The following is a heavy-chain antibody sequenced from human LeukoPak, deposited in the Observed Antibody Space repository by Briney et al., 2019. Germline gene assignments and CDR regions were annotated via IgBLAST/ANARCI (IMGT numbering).Heavy chain of an antibody. Sequence: GGSLRLSCAASGFTFDDYGMSWVRQAPGKGLEWVSGINWNGGSTGYADSVKGRFTIYRENAKNSLYLQMNSLRAEDTALYYCARASYSGYDSDYWGQGTLVTVSA. CDR3: ARASYSGYDSDY. CDR2: INWNGGST. CDR1: GFTFDDYG. J-gene: IGHJ4*02. V-gene: IGHV3-20*04. D-gene: IGHD5-12*01.